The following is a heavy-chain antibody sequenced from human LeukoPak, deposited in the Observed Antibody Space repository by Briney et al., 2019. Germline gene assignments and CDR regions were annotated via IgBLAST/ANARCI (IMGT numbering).Heavy chain of an antibody. CDR2: ISWNSGSI. CDR3: AKDSSYGEFHYFDY. Sequence: PGGSLRLSCAASGFTFDDYAMHWVRQAPGKGLEWVSGISWNSGSIGYADSVKGRFTISRDSAKNSLYLQMNSLRAEDTALYYCAKDSSYGEFHYFDYWGQGTLVTVSS. CDR1: GFTFDDYA. J-gene: IGHJ4*02. D-gene: IGHD5-18*01. V-gene: IGHV3-9*01.